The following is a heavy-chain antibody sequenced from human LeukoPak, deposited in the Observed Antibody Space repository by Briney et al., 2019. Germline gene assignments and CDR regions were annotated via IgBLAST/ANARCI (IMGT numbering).Heavy chain of an antibody. CDR3: AKAPISGGWYYYVDS. J-gene: IGHJ4*02. D-gene: IGHD6-19*01. V-gene: IGHV3-30*18. CDR2: ISYDGSNK. CDR1: GFTFSSYG. Sequence: GGSLRLSCAASGFTFSSYGMHWVRQAPGKGLEWVAVISYDGSNKYYADSVKGRFTISSDNSKNTLYLQMNSLRAEDTAVFYCAKAPISGGWYYYVDSWGQGTLVTVSS.